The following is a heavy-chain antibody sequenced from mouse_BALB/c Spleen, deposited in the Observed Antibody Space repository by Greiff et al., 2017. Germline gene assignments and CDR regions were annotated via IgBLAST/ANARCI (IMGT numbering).Heavy chain of an antibody. J-gene: IGHJ2*01. CDR2: IYPGNSDT. CDR3: TNLWSPYYFDY. V-gene: IGHV1-5*01. D-gene: IGHD1-1*02. CDR1: GYTFTSYW. Sequence: EVQLQQSGTVLARPGASVKMSCKASGYTFTSYWMHWVKQRPGQGLEWIGAIYPGNSDTSYNQKFKGKAKLTAVTSTSTAYMELSSLTNEDAAVYYCTNLWSPYYFDYWGQGTTLTVSA.